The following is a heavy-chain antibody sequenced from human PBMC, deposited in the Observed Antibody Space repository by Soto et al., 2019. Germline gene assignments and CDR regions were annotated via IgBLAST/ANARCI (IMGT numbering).Heavy chain of an antibody. CDR3: ARATPIIAVAAGRIDY. Sequence: GASVKVSCKASGYALTSYYMHWVRHVPGQGLEWMGILNPSGGSTSYAQKFQGRVTMTRDTSTSTVYMELNSLRAEETAVYYCARATPIIAVAAGRIDYWGQGTLVTVSS. CDR2: LNPSGGST. J-gene: IGHJ4*02. V-gene: IGHV1-46*01. CDR1: GYALTSYY. D-gene: IGHD6-19*01.